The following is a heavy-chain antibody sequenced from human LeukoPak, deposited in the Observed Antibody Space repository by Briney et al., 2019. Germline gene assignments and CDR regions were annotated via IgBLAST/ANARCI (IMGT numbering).Heavy chain of an antibody. CDR2: ISYDGSNK. CDR1: GFTFSSYA. Sequence: PGRSLRLSCAASGFTFSSYAMHWVRQAPGKGLEWVAVISYDGSNKYYADSVKGRFTISRDNSKNMLYLQMNSLRAEDTAVYYCARGYSSGYYNSPVDYWGQGTLVTVSS. CDR3: ARGYSSGYYNSPVDY. D-gene: IGHD3-22*01. V-gene: IGHV3-30*04. J-gene: IGHJ4*02.